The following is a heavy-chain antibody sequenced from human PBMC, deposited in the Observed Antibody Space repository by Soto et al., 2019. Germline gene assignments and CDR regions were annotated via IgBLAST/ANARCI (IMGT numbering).Heavy chain of an antibody. CDR1: GFTFSSYS. D-gene: IGHD5-12*01. Sequence: GGSLRLSCAASGFTFSSYSMNWVRQAPGKGLEWVSSISSSGSYKYYADSVKGRFTISRDNAKNSLYLQMNSLRAEDTAVYYCARAYRGTCPYFDYWGQGTLVTVSS. V-gene: IGHV3-21*01. CDR3: ARAYRGTCPYFDY. J-gene: IGHJ4*02. CDR2: ISSSGSYK.